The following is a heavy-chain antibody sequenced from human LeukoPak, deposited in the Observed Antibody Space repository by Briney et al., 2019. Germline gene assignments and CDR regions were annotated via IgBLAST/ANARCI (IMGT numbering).Heavy chain of an antibody. J-gene: IGHJ4*02. D-gene: IGHD3-22*01. Sequence: GGSLRLSCAASGFTFSSYSMNWVRQAPGKGLEWVSSISSSSSYIYYADSVKGRFTISRDNAKNSLYLQMNSLRAEDTAVYYCARSRDYYDRSGYFVLKYRGQGTLVTVSS. CDR3: ARSRDYYDRSGYFVLKY. V-gene: IGHV3-21*01. CDR2: ISSSSSYI. CDR1: GFTFSSYS.